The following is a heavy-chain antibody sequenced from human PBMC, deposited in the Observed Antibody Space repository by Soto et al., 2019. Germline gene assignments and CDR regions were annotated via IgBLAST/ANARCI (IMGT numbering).Heavy chain of an antibody. J-gene: IGHJ4*02. Sequence: QVQLVQSGAEVKKPGSSVKVSCKASGGTFSSYAISWVRQAPGQGLEWMGGIIPIFGTANYAQKFQGRVTITADESTRTAYMGASRLGSEGTAGDYCARGGSSRRWSEFDYWGQGTLVTVSS. CDR1: GGTFSSYA. V-gene: IGHV1-69*01. D-gene: IGHD6-13*01. CDR2: IIPIFGTA. CDR3: ARGGSSRRWSEFDY.